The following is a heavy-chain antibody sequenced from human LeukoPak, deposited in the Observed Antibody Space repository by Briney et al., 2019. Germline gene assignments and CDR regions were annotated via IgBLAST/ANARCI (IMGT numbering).Heavy chain of an antibody. D-gene: IGHD6-19*01. CDR1: GYTFISYD. CDR3: ARRAVGNSYYYSMDV. CDR2: MNPNSGNT. Sequence: ASVKVSCKASGYTFISYDINWVRQVTGQGLEWMGWMNPNSGNTGYAQKFQGRVTITRNTSIGTAFMELSSLRSEDTAVYYCARRAVGNSYYYSMDVWGKGTTVTVSS. J-gene: IGHJ6*03. V-gene: IGHV1-8*03.